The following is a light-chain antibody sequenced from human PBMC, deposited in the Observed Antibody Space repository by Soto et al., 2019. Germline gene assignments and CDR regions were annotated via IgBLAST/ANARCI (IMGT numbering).Light chain of an antibody. V-gene: IGKV3-11*01. CDR2: DAS. CDR3: QQRSNWPPFT. J-gene: IGKJ3*01. Sequence: EIVLTQSPATLSLSPGERATLSCRASQSIDNYLAWYQQKPGQAPRLLIYDASIRSTGIPARFSGSGPGTDFTLTISSLETEDFAVYYGQQRSNWPPFTFGPGTKLDI. CDR1: QSIDNY.